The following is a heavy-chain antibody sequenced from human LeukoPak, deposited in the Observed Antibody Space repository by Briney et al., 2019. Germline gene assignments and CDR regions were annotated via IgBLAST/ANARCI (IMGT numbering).Heavy chain of an antibody. CDR3: AGGNYDYVWGSYRPDY. V-gene: IGHV3-20*04. D-gene: IGHD3-16*02. CDR2: INWNGGST. J-gene: IGHJ4*02. Sequence: GGSLRLSCAASGFTFDDYGMSWVRQAPGKGLEWVSGINWNGGSTGYADSVKGRFTISRDNAKNSLYLQMNSLRAEDTAVYYCAGGNYDYVWGSYRPDYWGQGTLVTVSS. CDR1: GFTFDDYG.